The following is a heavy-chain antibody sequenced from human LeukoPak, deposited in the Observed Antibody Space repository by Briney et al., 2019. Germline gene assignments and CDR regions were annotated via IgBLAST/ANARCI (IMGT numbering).Heavy chain of an antibody. Sequence: ASVKVSCKASGYTFTYYYMHWVRQAPGQGLEWMGWIDPNSGGTIYAQKFQGRVTMTRDTSISTAYMELSRLRSDDTAVYYCARDFGYSSSFDYWGQGTLVTVSS. CDR1: GYTFTYYY. J-gene: IGHJ4*02. V-gene: IGHV1-2*02. CDR2: IDPNSGGT. D-gene: IGHD6-13*01. CDR3: ARDFGYSSSFDY.